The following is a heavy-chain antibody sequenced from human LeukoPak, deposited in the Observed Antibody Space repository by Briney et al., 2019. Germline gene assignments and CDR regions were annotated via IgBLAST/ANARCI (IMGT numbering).Heavy chain of an antibody. CDR2: IYSGGST. J-gene: IGHJ4*02. Sequence: GGSLRLSCAASGFTVSSNYMTWVRQAPGKGLEWVSVIYSGGSTYYADSVKGRFTISRDNSKNTLYLQMNSLRAEDTAVYYCARDDRAPLWFGTGGGGWGQGTLVTVSS. CDR3: ARDDRAPLWFGTGGGG. D-gene: IGHD3-10*01. V-gene: IGHV3-53*01. CDR1: GFTVSSNY.